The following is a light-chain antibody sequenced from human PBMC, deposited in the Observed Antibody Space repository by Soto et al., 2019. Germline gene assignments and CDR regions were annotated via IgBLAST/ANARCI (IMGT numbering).Light chain of an antibody. CDR2: GAS. J-gene: IGKJ2*01. Sequence: EIVMTQSPATLSVSPGERATLSCRASQSVNSNLAWYQQKTGQAPRLLIYGASARATGIPARFSGSGSGTEFTITISSLQSEDFAVYYCLQYNSWYTFGQGTKLEIK. CDR3: LQYNSWYT. V-gene: IGKV3-15*01. CDR1: QSVNSN.